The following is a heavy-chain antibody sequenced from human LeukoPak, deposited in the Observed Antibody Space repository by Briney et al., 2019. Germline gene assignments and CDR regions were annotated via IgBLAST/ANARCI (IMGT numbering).Heavy chain of an antibody. J-gene: IGHJ4*02. CDR1: GLIFRSYW. Sequence: GGSLRLSCAVSGLIFRSYWMSWVRQAPGKGLEWVANINQDGSEKYFVDSAKGRFTISRDNAKNSLHLQMNTLRAEDTAVYYCARERDGRFFDYWGQGTLVTVSS. D-gene: IGHD5-24*01. V-gene: IGHV3-7*01. CDR2: INQDGSEK. CDR3: ARERDGRFFDY.